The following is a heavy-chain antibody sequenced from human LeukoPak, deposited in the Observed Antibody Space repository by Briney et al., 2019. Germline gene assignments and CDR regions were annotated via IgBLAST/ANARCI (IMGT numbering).Heavy chain of an antibody. CDR3: ARDKGPDAAGPFDY. Sequence: ASVKVSCKASGGTFSSYAISWVRQAPGQGREWRGGIIPIFCTANYAQKFQGRVTITADESTSTAYMELSSLRSEDTAVYYCARDKGPDAAGPFDYWGQGTLVTVSS. V-gene: IGHV1-69*13. J-gene: IGHJ4*02. CDR1: GGTFSSYA. CDR2: IIPIFCTA. D-gene: IGHD6-19*01.